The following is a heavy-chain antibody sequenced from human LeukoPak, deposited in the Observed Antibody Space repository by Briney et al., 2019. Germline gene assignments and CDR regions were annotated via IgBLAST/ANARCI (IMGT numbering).Heavy chain of an antibody. CDR1: GLTFSSYG. D-gene: IGHD1-26*01. Sequence: GGSLRLSCAASGLTFSSYGMHWVRQAPGKGLEWVTVISYDGSNKYHADSVKGRFTISRDNSKNTLYLQMNSLRAEDTAVYYCAKDTGPDRALELFDIWGQGTMVTVSS. V-gene: IGHV3-30*18. J-gene: IGHJ3*02. CDR3: AKDTGPDRALELFDI. CDR2: ISYDGSNK.